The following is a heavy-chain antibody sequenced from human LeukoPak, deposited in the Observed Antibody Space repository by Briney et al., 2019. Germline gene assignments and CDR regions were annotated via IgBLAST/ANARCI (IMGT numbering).Heavy chain of an antibody. D-gene: IGHD3-22*01. V-gene: IGHV4-31*03. CDR3: ARRESSGYYEGDWFDP. CDR2: IYYSGST. CDR1: GGSISSGGYY. J-gene: IGHJ5*02. Sequence: SQTLSLTCTVSGGSISSGGYYWSWIRQHPGKGLEWIGYIYYSGSTYYNPSLKSRVTISVDTSKNQFSLKLSSVTAADTAVYYCARRESSGYYEGDWFDPWGQGTLVTVSS.